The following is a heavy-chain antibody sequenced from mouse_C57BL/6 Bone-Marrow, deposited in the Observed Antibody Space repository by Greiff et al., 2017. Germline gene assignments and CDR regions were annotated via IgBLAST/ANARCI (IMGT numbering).Heavy chain of an antibody. Sequence: EVQLVESGGGLVKPGGSLKLSCAASGFTFSSYTMSWVRQTPEKRLEWVATISGGGGNTYYPDSVKGRFTISRDNAKNTLYLQMSSLRSEDTALYYCARHGYYGNSWFAYWGQGTLVTVSA. V-gene: IGHV5-9*01. D-gene: IGHD2-1*01. CDR3: ARHGYYGNSWFAY. CDR1: GFTFSSYT. J-gene: IGHJ3*01. CDR2: ISGGGGNT.